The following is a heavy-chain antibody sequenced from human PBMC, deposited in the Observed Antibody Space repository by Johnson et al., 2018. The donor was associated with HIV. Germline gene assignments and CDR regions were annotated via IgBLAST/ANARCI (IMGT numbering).Heavy chain of an antibody. J-gene: IGHJ3*02. CDR2: IRYDGSDK. CDR3: AKDRGVVVTAAPYEAFDI. V-gene: IGHV3-30*02. CDR1: GFAFSSYG. D-gene: IGHD2-21*02. Sequence: VQLLESGGGVVQPGGSLRLSCAASGFAFSSYGVNWVRQAPGKGLEWVAFIRYDGSDKYYADSVKGRFTISRDNSKNTLYLQMNSLRAEDTAVYYCAKDRGVVVTAAPYEAFDIWGQGTMVTVSS.